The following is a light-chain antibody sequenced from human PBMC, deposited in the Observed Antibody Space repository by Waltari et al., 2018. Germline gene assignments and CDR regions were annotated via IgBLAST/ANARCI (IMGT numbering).Light chain of an antibody. CDR3: AAWDDSLNEFV. CDR1: SYNSECEP. CDR2: WDY. Sequence: QCVRTQSPTACGTPGQRGTISCSGSSYNSECEPVDWYQQLPGTDPKHPIDWDYQGPSGVPDRVSGAKSGTSASLAICGLQSEDEADYYCAAWDDSLNEFVFGTGTKVTVL. J-gene: IGLJ1*01. V-gene: IGLV1-44*01.